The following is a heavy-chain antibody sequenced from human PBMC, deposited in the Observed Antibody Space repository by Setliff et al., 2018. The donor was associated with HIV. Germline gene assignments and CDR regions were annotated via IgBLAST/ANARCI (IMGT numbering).Heavy chain of an antibody. Sequence: GESLKISCQGSGYSFTNYWIAWVRQMPGKGLAWMWIISPGDPDTRYSPSFQGQVTISAAKSISTAFLQWSSLKASDTAIYYCARHRHSGYYDVLTGVNWFDPWGQGTLVTVSS. CDR2: ISPGDPDT. CDR3: ARHRHSGYYDVLTGVNWFDP. D-gene: IGHD3-9*01. V-gene: IGHV5-51*01. J-gene: IGHJ5*02. CDR1: GYSFTNYW.